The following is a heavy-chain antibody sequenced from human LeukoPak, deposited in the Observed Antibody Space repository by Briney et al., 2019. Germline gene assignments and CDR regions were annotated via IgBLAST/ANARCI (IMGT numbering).Heavy chain of an antibody. CDR3: ARNLRVAAPFDY. D-gene: IGHD6-19*01. J-gene: IGHJ4*02. V-gene: IGHV4-59*08. Sequence: SETLSLTCTVSGGSISSYYWSWIRQPPGKGLEWIGYIYYSGSTNYNPSLKSRVTISVDTSKNQFSLKLSSVTAADTAVYYCARNLRVAAPFDYWGQGTLVTVSS. CDR1: GGSISSYY. CDR2: IYYSGST.